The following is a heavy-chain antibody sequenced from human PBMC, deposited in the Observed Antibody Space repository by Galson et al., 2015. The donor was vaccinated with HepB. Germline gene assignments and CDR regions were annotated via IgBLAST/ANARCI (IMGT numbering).Heavy chain of an antibody. Sequence: SLRLSCAASEFTFSSYAMNWVRQAPGKGLEWVSGISGGGGGAYYADSVKGRFTISRDNSKHTLYLQIDSLRAEDTALYYCAKSRYYYDSSGYAAFDYWGQGTLVTVSS. V-gene: IGHV3-23*01. CDR2: ISGGGGGA. D-gene: IGHD3-22*01. CDR3: AKSRYYYDSSGYAAFDY. CDR1: EFTFSSYA. J-gene: IGHJ4*02.